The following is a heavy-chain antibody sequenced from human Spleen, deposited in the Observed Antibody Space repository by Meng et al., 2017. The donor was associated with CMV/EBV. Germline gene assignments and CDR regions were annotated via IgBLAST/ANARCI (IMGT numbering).Heavy chain of an antibody. Sequence: SISSGGYYWSWIRKHPGKGLEWIEYIYYSGSTYYNPSLKSRVTISVDTSKNQFSLKLSSVTAADTAVYYCARENCDTTTCFTLGFDYWGQGTLVTVSS. CDR1: SISSGGYY. J-gene: IGHJ4*02. CDR2: IYYSGST. V-gene: IGHV4-31*02. CDR3: ARENCDTTTCFTLGFDY. D-gene: IGHD2-2*02.